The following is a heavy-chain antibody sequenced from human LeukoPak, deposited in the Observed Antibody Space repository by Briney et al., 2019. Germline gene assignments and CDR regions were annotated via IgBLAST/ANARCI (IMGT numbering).Heavy chain of an antibody. CDR1: GFTVSSNY. J-gene: IGHJ3*02. CDR3: ARDGFSSGYPYDAFDI. V-gene: IGHV3-53*01. CDR2: IYSGGST. D-gene: IGHD3-22*01. Sequence: GGSLRLSCAASGFTVSSNYMSWVRQAPGKGLEWVSVIYSGGSTYYADSVKGRFTISRDNSKNTLYLQMNSLRAEDTAVYYCARDGFSSGYPYDAFDIWGQGTMVTVTS.